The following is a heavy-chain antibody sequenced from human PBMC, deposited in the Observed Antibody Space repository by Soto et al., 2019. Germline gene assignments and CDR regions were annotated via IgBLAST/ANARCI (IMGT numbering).Heavy chain of an antibody. Sequence: QVQLQESGPGLVKPSQTLTLTCTVSGGSISSGSFYWSWIRQHPGKGLEWIGHISDSGSSYYNPSLGSRVTISVGTSKNQFSLKLSAVTAADTAVYFCARTTFYDIFTAYYSLFVYWGQGTLVTVSS. J-gene: IGHJ4*02. V-gene: IGHV4-31*03. CDR1: GGSISSGSFY. D-gene: IGHD3-9*01. CDR3: ARTTFYDIFTAYYSLFVY. CDR2: ISDSGSS.